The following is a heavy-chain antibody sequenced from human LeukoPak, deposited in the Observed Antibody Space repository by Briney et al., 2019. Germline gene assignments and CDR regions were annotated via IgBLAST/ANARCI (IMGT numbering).Heavy chain of an antibody. Sequence: SETLSLTCTVSGGSISSYYWSWIRQPPGKGLEWIGEINHSGSTNYNPSLKSRVTISVDTSKNQFSLKLSSVTAADTAVYYCARIPSDYVWGSYRYFDYWGQGTLVTVSS. J-gene: IGHJ4*02. D-gene: IGHD3-16*02. CDR1: GGSISSYY. V-gene: IGHV4-34*01. CDR3: ARIPSDYVWGSYRYFDY. CDR2: INHSGST.